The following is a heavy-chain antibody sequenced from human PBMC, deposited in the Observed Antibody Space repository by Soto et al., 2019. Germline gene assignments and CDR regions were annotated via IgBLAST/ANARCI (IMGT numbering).Heavy chain of an antibody. V-gene: IGHV3-23*01. Sequence: EVQLLESGGGLVQPGGSLRLSCTASGFTFSSYPMRWVRQAPGKGLEWVSAMSGSGGSEYYADSVKGRFTISRDNSNNTLYLQMTSLGAEATAVYYCARRGSVSYYDYWGQGTLVTVSS. J-gene: IGHJ4*02. D-gene: IGHD6-19*01. CDR3: ARRGSVSYYDY. CDR2: MSGSGGSE. CDR1: GFTFSSYP.